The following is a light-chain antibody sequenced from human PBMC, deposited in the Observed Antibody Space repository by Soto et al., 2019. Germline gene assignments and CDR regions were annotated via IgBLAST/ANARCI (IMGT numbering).Light chain of an antibody. J-gene: IGLJ1*01. V-gene: IGLV1-40*01. Sequence: QSVLTQPPSVSGAPGQKVTISCTGSSSNIGAGYDVNWYQQLPGTAPKLLIHGNSNRPSGVPDRFSGSKSGTSASLAITGLQAEDEADYFCQSYDSSLSAYVFGTGTKVT. CDR2: GNS. CDR1: SSNIGAGYD. CDR3: QSYDSSLSAYV.